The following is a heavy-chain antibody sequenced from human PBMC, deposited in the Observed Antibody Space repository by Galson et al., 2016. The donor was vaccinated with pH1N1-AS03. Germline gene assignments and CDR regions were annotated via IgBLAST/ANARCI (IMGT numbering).Heavy chain of an antibody. CDR2: ISYHGNNK. Sequence: SLRLSCAGSTFIARSNYMSWARQAPDEGLEWVAGISYHGNNKFYAHSVKGRFTISRDSLQNTLDLQMNSLSAEDSAVYFCARETIRAGEFDLWGRGTVVTVSS. V-gene: IGHV3-30-3*01. CDR3: ARETIRAGEFDL. J-gene: IGHJ3*01. CDR1: TFIARSNY. D-gene: IGHD1-26*01.